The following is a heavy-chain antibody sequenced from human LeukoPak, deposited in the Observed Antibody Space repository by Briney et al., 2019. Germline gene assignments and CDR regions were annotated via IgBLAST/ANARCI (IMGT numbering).Heavy chain of an antibody. J-gene: IGHJ4*02. CDR3: GRVGRAAAGFDY. V-gene: IGHV5-10-1*01. Sequence: GESLKISCKGSGYGFTSYCISWVRQMPGEGLEWMGRIDSSDSYTNYTPPFQCHVTISADKPISTAYLQWSSLKASDTSMYYCGRVGRAAAGFDYWGQGTLVTVSS. CDR2: IDSSDSYT. D-gene: IGHD6-13*01. CDR1: GYGFTSYC.